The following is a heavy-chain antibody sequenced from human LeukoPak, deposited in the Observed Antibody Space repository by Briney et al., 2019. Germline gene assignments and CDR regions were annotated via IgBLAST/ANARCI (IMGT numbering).Heavy chain of an antibody. Sequence: SETLSLTCTVSGGSISSYYWDWIRQPPGKGLEWIGHIYYSGTTNYNPSLKSRVTISVDTSKNQVSLKMNSVTAADTAMYYCARIGPDSTYYYPFDYWGQGTLVTVSS. CDR1: GGSISSYY. V-gene: IGHV4-59*01. CDR2: IYYSGTT. D-gene: IGHD2-2*01. J-gene: IGHJ4*02. CDR3: ARIGPDSTYYYPFDY.